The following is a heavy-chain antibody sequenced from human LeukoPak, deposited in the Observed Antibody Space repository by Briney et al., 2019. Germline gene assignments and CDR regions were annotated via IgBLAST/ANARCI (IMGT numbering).Heavy chain of an antibody. J-gene: IGHJ5*02. CDR3: VRAVPYYYGSGTNWFDP. V-gene: IGHV1-46*01. CDR1: GYTFTSNY. CDR2: ISPSGGST. D-gene: IGHD3-10*01. Sequence: GASVKVSCKAFGYTFTSNYMHWVRQAPGQGPEWMGVISPSGGSTTYAQKFQGRVTLTRDVSTSTDYLELSSLRSEDTAVYYCVRAVPYYYGSGTNWFDPWGQGTLVTVSS.